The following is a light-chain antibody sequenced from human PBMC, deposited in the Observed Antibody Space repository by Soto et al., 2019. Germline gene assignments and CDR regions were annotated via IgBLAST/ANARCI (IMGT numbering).Light chain of an antibody. CDR1: SSDVGGYNY. J-gene: IGLJ1*01. CDR3: SSYTSSSTPYV. V-gene: IGLV2-14*01. CDR2: EVS. Sequence: ALTQPASVSGSPGQSITISCTGTSSDVGGYNYVSWYQQHPGKAPKRMIYEVSNRPSGVSNRFSGSKSGNTASLTISGLKDEDEADYYCSSYTSSSTPYVFGTGTKLTVL.